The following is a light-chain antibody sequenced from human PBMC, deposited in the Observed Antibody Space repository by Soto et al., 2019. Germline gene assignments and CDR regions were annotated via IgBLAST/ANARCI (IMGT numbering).Light chain of an antibody. V-gene: IGLV1-40*01. CDR2: GST. J-gene: IGLJ3*02. Sequence: QSVLTQPPSVSGAPGQRVTISCTGSSSNIGAGYHVHWYQQLPGTAPKLLIFGSTNRASGVPDRFSGSKSGTSASLAITRLQADDEVDYYCQSYDTNLSGWVFGGGPMLTVL. CDR3: QSYDTNLSGWV. CDR1: SSNIGAGYH.